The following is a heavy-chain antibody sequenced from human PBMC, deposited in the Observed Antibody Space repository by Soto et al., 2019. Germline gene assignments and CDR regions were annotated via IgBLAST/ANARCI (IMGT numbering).Heavy chain of an antibody. Sequence: QLQLQETGPGLVKPSETLSLTCTVSSGSISSSSYYWGWIRQPPGKGLEWIGNIYYSGSTYYNPSLKSRVTISVDTSKNPFSLKLSSVTAADTAVYYCARRTTYYDILTGYYRGAYFDYWGQGTLVTVSS. D-gene: IGHD3-9*01. J-gene: IGHJ4*02. CDR2: IYYSGST. CDR3: ARRTTYYDILTGYYRGAYFDY. CDR1: SGSISSSSYY. V-gene: IGHV4-39*01.